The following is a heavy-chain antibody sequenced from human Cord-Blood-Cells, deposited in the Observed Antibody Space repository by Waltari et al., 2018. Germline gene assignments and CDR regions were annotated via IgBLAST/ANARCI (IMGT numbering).Heavy chain of an antibody. D-gene: IGHD3-10*01. Sequence: QVQLVQSGAEVKKPGASVKFSCKASGYTFTGYYMHCVRQAPGQGLEWMGWINPNSGGTNYAQGFQGWVNMTRDTSISPAYMELSRLESDDTAVYYCARDRTTYYYGSGSYRSDAFDIWGQGTMVTVSS. CDR2: INPNSGGT. CDR3: ARDRTTYYYGSGSYRSDAFDI. J-gene: IGHJ3*02. V-gene: IGHV1-2*04. CDR1: GYTFTGYY.